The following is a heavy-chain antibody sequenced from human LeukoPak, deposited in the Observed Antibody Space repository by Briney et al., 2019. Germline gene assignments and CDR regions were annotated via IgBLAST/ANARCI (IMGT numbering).Heavy chain of an antibody. CDR1: GFTFSSYS. CDR2: ISSSSSYI. Sequence: PGGSLRLSCAASGFTFSSYSMNWVRQAPGKGLEGVSSISSSSSYIYYADSVKGRFTISRDNAKNSLYLQMNSLRAEDTAVYYCARAAYSYGPRGFDYWGQGTLVTVSS. V-gene: IGHV3-21*01. D-gene: IGHD5-18*01. CDR3: ARAAYSYGPRGFDY. J-gene: IGHJ4*02.